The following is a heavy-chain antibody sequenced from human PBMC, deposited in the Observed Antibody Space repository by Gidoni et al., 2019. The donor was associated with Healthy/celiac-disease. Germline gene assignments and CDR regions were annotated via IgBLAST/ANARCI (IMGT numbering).Heavy chain of an antibody. CDR2: INHSGST. Sequence: QVQLQQWGAGLLKPSETLSLTCAVYGGSFSGYYWSWIRQPPGKGLEWIGEINHSGSTNYNPSLKSRVTISVDTSKNQFSLKLSSVTAADTAVYYCASHDYGDWSLGYWGQGTLVTVSS. CDR1: GGSFSGYY. CDR3: ASHDYGDWSLGY. D-gene: IGHD4-17*01. V-gene: IGHV4-34*01. J-gene: IGHJ4*02.